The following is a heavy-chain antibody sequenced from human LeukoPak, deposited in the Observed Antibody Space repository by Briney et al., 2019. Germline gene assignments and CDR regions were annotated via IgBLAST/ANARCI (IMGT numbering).Heavy chain of an antibody. D-gene: IGHD6-13*01. J-gene: IGHJ6*02. V-gene: IGHV4-4*07. CDR2: IFPSGNT. CDR1: DGSISGYY. Sequence: KSSETLSLTCTVSDGSISGYYWSWIRQPAGKGLEWIGRIFPSGNTNYNPSLKSRVTMSVDTSKNQFSLKLSSATAADTAIYYCARTSSGSWSYGMDVWGQGTTVTVSS. CDR3: ARTSSGSWSYGMDV.